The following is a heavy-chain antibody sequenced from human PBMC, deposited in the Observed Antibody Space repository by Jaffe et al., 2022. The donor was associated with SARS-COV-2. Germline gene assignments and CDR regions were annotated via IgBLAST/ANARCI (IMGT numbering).Heavy chain of an antibody. D-gene: IGHD2-15*01. CDR3: AAGRRVVAAIHRYYYYMDV. CDR1: GFTFTSSA. CDR2: IVVGSGNT. J-gene: IGHJ6*03. V-gene: IGHV1-58*01. Sequence: QMQLVQSGPEVKKPGTSVKVSCKASGFTFTSSAVQWVRQARGQRLEWIGWIVVGSGNTNYAQKFQERVTITRDMSTSTAYMELSSLRSEDTAVYYCAAGRRVVAAIHRYYYYMDVWGKGTTVTVSS.